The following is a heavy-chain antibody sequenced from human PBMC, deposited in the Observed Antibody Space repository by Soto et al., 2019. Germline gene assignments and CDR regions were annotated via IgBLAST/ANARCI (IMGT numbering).Heavy chain of an antibody. V-gene: IGHV4-30-4*01. D-gene: IGHD6-6*01. J-gene: IGHJ4*02. CDR3: ARVGSSIATRPFAY. CDR1: GGSISSGDYY. Sequence: QVQLQESGPGLVKPSQTLSLTCSVSGGSISSGDYYWSWIRQPPGKGLEWIGYIYYSGSTYYNSSLKSRLTISVDTSKTQFSLKLSSVTAADPAVYYCARVGSSIATRPFAYWGQGTLVTVSS. CDR2: IYYSGST.